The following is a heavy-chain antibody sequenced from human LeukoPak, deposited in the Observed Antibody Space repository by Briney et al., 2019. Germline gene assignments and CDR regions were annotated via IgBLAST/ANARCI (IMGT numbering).Heavy chain of an antibody. CDR3: ASSGTGPY. CDR1: GFTFSSYS. D-gene: IGHD1-1*01. CDR2: ISSSSSYI. J-gene: IGHJ4*02. V-gene: IGHV3-21*01. Sequence: GGSLRLSCAASGFTFSSYSMNWVRQAPGKGLEWVSSISSSSSYIYYAHSVKGRFTISRDNAKNSLYLQMNSLRAEDTAVYYCASSGTGPYWGQGTLVTVSS.